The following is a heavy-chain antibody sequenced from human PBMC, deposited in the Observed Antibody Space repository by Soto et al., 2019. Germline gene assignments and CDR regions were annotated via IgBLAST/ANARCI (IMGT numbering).Heavy chain of an antibody. V-gene: IGHV4-34*01. Sequence: SETVSLTCAVYGGSFSGYYWSWIRQPPGKGLEWIGEINHSGSTNYNPSLKSRVTISVDTSKNQFSLKLSSVTAADTAVYYCARSPKYYYGSGGYYTTQDYWGQGTLVTVSS. J-gene: IGHJ4*02. CDR2: INHSGST. CDR3: ARSPKYYYGSGGYYTTQDY. D-gene: IGHD3-10*01. CDR1: GGSFSGYY.